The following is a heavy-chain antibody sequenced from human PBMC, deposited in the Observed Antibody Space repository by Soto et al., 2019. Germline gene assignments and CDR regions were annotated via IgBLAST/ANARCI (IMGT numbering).Heavy chain of an antibody. CDR1: GGTFSSYT. CDR2: IIPILGIA. V-gene: IGHV1-69*02. CDR3: VSPNEVVPAANYYYGMDV. Sequence: QVQLVQSGAEVKKPGSSVKVSCKASGGTFSSYTISWVRQAPGQGLEWMGRIIPILGIANYAQKFQGRVTITADKPTSTAYMELSSLRSEDTAVYSCVSPNEVVPAANYYYGMDVWGQGTTVTVSS. J-gene: IGHJ6*02. D-gene: IGHD2-2*01.